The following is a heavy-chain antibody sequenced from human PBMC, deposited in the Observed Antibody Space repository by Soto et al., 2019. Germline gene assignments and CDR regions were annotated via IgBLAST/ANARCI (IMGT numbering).Heavy chain of an antibody. CDR3: AKNQGVELVPLATVDWFDP. Sequence: EVVLLESGGGLEQPGGSLRLSCAASGFIFENFGMSWVRQAPGKGLEWISSISGSGFKKYYADSVMGRFTISRDNSKSTVYLELNNLSAEDTAVYHCAKNQGVELVPLATVDWFDPWGQGSVVTVSS. D-gene: IGHD1-26*01. V-gene: IGHV3-23*01. J-gene: IGHJ5*02. CDR1: GFIFENFG. CDR2: ISGSGFKK.